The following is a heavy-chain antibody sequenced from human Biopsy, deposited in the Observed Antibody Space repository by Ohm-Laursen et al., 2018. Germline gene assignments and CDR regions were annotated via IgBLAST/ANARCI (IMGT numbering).Heavy chain of an antibody. V-gene: IGHV3-33*06. CDR1: GFTFSSYG. CDR2: IWYDGSRQ. J-gene: IGHJ3*02. D-gene: IGHD6-19*01. CDR3: AKDRRAVAGYDAFDI. Sequence: SLRLSCAASGFTFSSYGMHWVRQAPGKGLEWVAVIWYDGSRQYYADSVKGRFTISRDNSKNTLYLQMNSLRAEDTALYYCAKDRRAVAGYDAFDIWGQGTMVTVSS.